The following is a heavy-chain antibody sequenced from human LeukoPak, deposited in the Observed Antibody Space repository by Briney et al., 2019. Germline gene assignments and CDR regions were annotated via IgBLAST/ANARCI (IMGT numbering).Heavy chain of an antibody. D-gene: IGHD3-10*01. CDR3: ARVYRITMVRGVIQAWFDP. CDR1: GGSISSYY. J-gene: IGHJ5*02. V-gene: IGHV4-59*01. Sequence: SETLSLTCTVSGGSISSYYWSWIRQPPGKGLEWIGYIYYSGSTNYNPPLKSRVTISVDTSKNQFSLKLSSVTAADAAVYYCARVYRITMVRGVIQAWFDPWGQGTLVTVSS. CDR2: IYYSGST.